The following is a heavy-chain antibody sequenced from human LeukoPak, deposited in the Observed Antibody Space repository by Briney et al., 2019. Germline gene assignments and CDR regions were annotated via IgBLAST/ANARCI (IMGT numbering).Heavy chain of an antibody. Sequence: PGGSLRLSYAASGFTFSSYSMNWVRQAPGKGLEWVSYISSSSSTIYYADSVKGRFTISRDNAKNSLYLQMNSLRAEDTAVYYCATARYCSSTSCYDYWGQGTLVTVSS. J-gene: IGHJ4*02. D-gene: IGHD2-2*01. V-gene: IGHV3-48*01. CDR3: ATARYCSSTSCYDY. CDR2: ISSSSSTI. CDR1: GFTFSSYS.